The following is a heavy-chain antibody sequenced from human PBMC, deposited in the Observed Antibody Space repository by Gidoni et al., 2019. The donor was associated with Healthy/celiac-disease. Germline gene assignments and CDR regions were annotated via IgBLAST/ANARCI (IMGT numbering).Heavy chain of an antibody. D-gene: IGHD1-26*01. CDR3: ATDLSGSYYVLAFDI. J-gene: IGHJ3*02. Sequence: QVQLVQSGAEVQKPGASVKVSCQVSGYTLTELSMHWVRQAPGKGLEWMGGFDPEDGETIYAQKFQGRVTMTEDTSTDTAYMELSSLRSEDTAVYYCATDLSGSYYVLAFDIWGQGTMVTVSS. V-gene: IGHV1-24*01. CDR2: FDPEDGET. CDR1: GYTLTELS.